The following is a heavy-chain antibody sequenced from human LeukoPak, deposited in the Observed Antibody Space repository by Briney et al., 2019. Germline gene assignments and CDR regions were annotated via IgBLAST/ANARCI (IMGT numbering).Heavy chain of an antibody. CDR3: ARGLLRTGIAVAGTVSGAFDI. CDR1: GFTFSSYA. V-gene: IGHV3-53*01. J-gene: IGHJ3*02. D-gene: IGHD6-19*01. Sequence: GGSLRLSCAASGFTFSSYAMSWVRQAPGKGLEWVSVIYSGGSTYYADSVKGRFTISRDNSKNTLYLQMNSLRAEDTAVYYCARGLLRTGIAVAGTVSGAFDIWGQGTMVTVSS. CDR2: IYSGGST.